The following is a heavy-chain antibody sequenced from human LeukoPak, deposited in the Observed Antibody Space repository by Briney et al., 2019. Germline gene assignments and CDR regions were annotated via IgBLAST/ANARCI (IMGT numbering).Heavy chain of an antibody. J-gene: IGHJ6*02. CDR1: GFTFSSYG. V-gene: IGHV3-30*03. CDR3: ARDIYGSGLDSQGYYYYGMDV. D-gene: IGHD3-10*01. CDR2: ISYDGSNK. Sequence: PGGSLRLSCAASGFTFSSYGMHWVRQAPGKGLEWVAVISYDGSNKYYADSVKGRFTISRDNSKNTLYLQMNSLRAEDTAVYYCARDIYGSGLDSQGYYYYGMDVWGQGTTVTVSS.